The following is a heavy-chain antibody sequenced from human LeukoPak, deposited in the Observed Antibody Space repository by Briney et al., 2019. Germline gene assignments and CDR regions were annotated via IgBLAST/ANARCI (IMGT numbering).Heavy chain of an antibody. J-gene: IGHJ4*02. D-gene: IGHD6-6*01. V-gene: IGHV3-33*01. CDR2: IWYDGSNK. CDR1: GFTFSSYG. CDR3: ARDESYRSPSGHFDY. Sequence: PGGSLRLSCAASGFTFSSYGMHWVRQAPGKGLEWVAVIWYDGSNKYYADSVKGRFTISRDNSKNTLYLQMNSLRAEDTAVYYRARDESYRSPSGHFDYWGQGTLVNVPS.